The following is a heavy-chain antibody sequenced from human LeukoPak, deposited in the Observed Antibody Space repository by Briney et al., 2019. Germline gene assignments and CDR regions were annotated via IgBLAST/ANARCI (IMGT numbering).Heavy chain of an antibody. V-gene: IGHV3-30*04. CDR3: AKDLSQWLEYYFDY. Sequence: PGGSLRLSCAASGFTFSSYAMHWVRQAPGKGLEWVAVISYDGSNKYYADSVKGRFTISRDNSKNTLYLQMNSLRAEDSAVYYCAKDLSQWLEYYFDYWGRGTLVTVSS. CDR1: GFTFSSYA. J-gene: IGHJ4*02. D-gene: IGHD6-19*01. CDR2: ISYDGSNK.